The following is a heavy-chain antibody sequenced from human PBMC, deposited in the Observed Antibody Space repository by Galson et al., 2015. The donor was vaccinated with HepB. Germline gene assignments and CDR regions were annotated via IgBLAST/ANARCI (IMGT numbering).Heavy chain of an antibody. D-gene: IGHD5-12*01. CDR3: ARLGDIVATIETYFDY. V-gene: IGHV5-51*01. CDR1: GYSFTSYW. J-gene: IGHJ4*02. CDR2: VYPGDSDT. Sequence: QSGAEVKKPGESLKISCKGSGYSFTSYWIAWVRQMPGKGLEWMGIVYPGDSDTRYSPSFQGQVTISADKSISTAYLQWSSLKASDTAMYYCARLGDIVATIETYFDYWGQGTLVTVSS.